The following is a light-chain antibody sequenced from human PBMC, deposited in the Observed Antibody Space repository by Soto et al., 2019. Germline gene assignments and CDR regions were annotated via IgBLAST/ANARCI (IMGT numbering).Light chain of an antibody. CDR3: LQANSFPLT. CDR2: AAS. J-gene: IGKJ4*01. V-gene: IGKV1D-12*01. CDR1: QGISSG. Sequence: IQMTQSPSSVSASVGDRVTITCRASQGISSGLAWYQRKPGKAPELLIYAASSLQSGVPSRFSGSGSGTEFTLTISSLQPEDFAMYYCLQANSFPLTFGGGTKVDIK.